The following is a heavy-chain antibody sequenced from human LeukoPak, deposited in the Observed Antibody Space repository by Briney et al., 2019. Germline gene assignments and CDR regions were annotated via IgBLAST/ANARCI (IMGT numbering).Heavy chain of an antibody. CDR3: ARSPESGGNVFDL. CDR1: GFTLYDHY. CDR2: IRNKANSYTT. D-gene: IGHD3-16*01. V-gene: IGHV3-72*01. Sequence: GGSLRLSCAASGFTLYDHYIDWVRQAPGKGLEWVGRIRNKANSYTTEYAASVKGRFTFSRDDLKNSVYLQMNSLKTEDTAVYYCARSPESGGNVFDLWGQGTMVTVSS. J-gene: IGHJ3*01.